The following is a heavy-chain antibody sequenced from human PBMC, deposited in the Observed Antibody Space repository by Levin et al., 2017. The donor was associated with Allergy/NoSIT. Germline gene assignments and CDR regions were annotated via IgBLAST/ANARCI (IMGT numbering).Heavy chain of an antibody. D-gene: IGHD6-13*01. J-gene: IGHJ4*02. V-gene: IGHV3-7*01. Sequence: LAGGSLRLSCAASGFTFSSYWMSWVRQAPGKGLEWVANIKQDGSEKYYVDSVKGRFTISRDNAKNSLYLQMNSLRAEDTAVYYCARVLDSSSWWATYPYYFDYWGQGTLVTVSS. CDR3: ARVLDSSSWWATYPYYFDY. CDR1: GFTFSSYW. CDR2: IKQDGSEK.